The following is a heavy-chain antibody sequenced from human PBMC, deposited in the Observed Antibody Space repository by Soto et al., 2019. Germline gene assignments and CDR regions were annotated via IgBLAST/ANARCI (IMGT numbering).Heavy chain of an antibody. CDR2: ISAYNGNT. CDR1: GCTFTSYG. J-gene: IGHJ3*02. D-gene: IGHD3-22*01. CDR3: AHRSGYYLDAFDI. V-gene: IGHV1-18*01. Sequence: ASVKVSCKASGCTFTSYGISWVRQAPGQGLEWMGWISAYNGNTNYAQKLQGRVTMTTATSTSTAYMELRSLRSDDTAVYYCAHRSGYYLDAFDIWGQGTMVTVSS.